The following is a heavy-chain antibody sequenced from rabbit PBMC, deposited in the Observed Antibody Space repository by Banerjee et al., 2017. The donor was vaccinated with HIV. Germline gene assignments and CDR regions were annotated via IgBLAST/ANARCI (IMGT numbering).Heavy chain of an antibody. CDR2: IAPGSSGST. Sequence: QLKESGGGLVQPGGSLKLSCKASGFDFSSYYMSWVRQAPGKGLEWIGYIAPGSSGSTYYANWVNGRFTISSHNAQNTLYLQLNSLTAADAATYFCARDDASSGGYWGLWGPGTLVTVS. J-gene: IGHJ4*01. CDR3: ARDDASSGGYWGL. V-gene: IGHV1S7*01. CDR1: GFDFSSYY. D-gene: IGHD1-1*01.